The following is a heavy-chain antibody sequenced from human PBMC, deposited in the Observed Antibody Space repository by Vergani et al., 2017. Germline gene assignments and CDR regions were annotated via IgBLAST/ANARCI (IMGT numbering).Heavy chain of an antibody. V-gene: IGHV4-39*01. CDR1: GGSISSSSYY. Sequence: QLQLQESGPGLVKPSEILSLICTVSGGSISSSSYYWGWVRQPPGNGLEWIGSIYYSGSTYYNPSLKNRVTISVDTSKNQFSLKLSSGTDADTAVYYCERRGYGNDEVFDYWGQGTLGTVSS. CDR3: ERRGYGNDEVFDY. J-gene: IGHJ4*02. CDR2: IYYSGST. D-gene: IGHD4-11*01.